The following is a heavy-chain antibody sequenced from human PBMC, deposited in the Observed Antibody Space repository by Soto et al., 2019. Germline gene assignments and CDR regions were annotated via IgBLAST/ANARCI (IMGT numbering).Heavy chain of an antibody. J-gene: IGHJ5*02. CDR3: ARVVGVPAAIPWFDP. CDR2: IYYSGST. CDR1: GCSISSGGYY. V-gene: IGHV4-31*11. Sequence: PXETLSLTCAVSGCSISSGGYYWSWIRQHRGKGLEWIGYIYYSGSTYYNPSLKSRVTISVDTSKNQFSLKLSSVTAADTAVYYCARVVGVPAAIPWFDPWGQGTLVTVSS. D-gene: IGHD2-2*02.